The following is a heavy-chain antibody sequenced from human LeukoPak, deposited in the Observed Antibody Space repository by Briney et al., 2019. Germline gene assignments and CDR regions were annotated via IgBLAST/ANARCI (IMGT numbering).Heavy chain of an antibody. CDR1: GGTFSAYW. D-gene: IGHD2/OR15-2a*01. Sequence: GGSLRLSCAVSGGTFSAYWMAWVRQSPGKGLEWVAEINEDGSVKYYVDSMKGRFTISRDNAKNSLYLQMNSLRAEDTAMYFCAKGHSKGASVGSDGLLWDVWGQGTLVIVSS. J-gene: IGHJ4*02. CDR2: INEDGSVK. V-gene: IGHV3-7*03. CDR3: AKGHSKGASVGSDGLLWDV.